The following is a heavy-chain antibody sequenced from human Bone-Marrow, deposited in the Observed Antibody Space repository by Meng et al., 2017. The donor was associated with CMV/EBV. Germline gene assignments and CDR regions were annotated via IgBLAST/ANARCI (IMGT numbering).Heavy chain of an antibody. J-gene: IGHJ4*02. CDR2: IYYSGST. CDR3: ARLIVGATYVDY. D-gene: IGHD1-26*01. CDR1: GGSISSSSYY. V-gene: IGHV4-39*01. Sequence: GSLRLSCTVSGGSISSSSYYWGWIRQPPGKGLEWIGSIYYSGSTYYNPSLKSRVTISVDTSKNQFSLKLSSVTAADTAVYYCARLIVGATYVDYWGQGTLVTVSS.